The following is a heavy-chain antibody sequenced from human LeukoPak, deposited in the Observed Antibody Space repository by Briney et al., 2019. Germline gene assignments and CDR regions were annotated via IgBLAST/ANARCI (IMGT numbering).Heavy chain of an antibody. D-gene: IGHD3-22*01. Sequence: GSLRLSCSTSGFTVSSNYISWVRQAPGKGLEWVSGIYSGGSTYYADSVKGRFTISRDNSKSTLYLQMNSLRAEDTAVYYCARERDSSGYPAYYFDYWGQGTLVTVSS. V-gene: IGHV3-66*01. CDR2: IYSGGST. CDR1: GFTVSSNY. J-gene: IGHJ4*02. CDR3: ARERDSSGYPAYYFDY.